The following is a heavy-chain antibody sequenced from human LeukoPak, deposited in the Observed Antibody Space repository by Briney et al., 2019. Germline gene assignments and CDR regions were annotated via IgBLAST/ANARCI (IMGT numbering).Heavy chain of an antibody. D-gene: IGHD3-16*01. CDR2: IYYSGST. V-gene: IGHV4-31*03. CDR1: GGSISSGGYY. Sequence: SQTLSLTCTVSGGSISSGGYYWSWIRQHPGKGLEWIGYIYYSGSTYYNPSLKSRVTISVDTSKNQFSLKLSSATAADTAVYYCTGEKFGGGFDYWGQGTLVTVSS. CDR3: TGEKFGGGFDY. J-gene: IGHJ4*02.